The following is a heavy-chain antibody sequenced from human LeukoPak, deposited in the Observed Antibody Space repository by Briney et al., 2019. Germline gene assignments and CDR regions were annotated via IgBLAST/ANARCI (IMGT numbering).Heavy chain of an antibody. Sequence: GGSLRLSCAASGFTFSSYSMNWVRQAPGKGLEWVSYISSSSSTIYYADSVKGRFTISRDNAKNSLYLQMNSLRDEDTAVYYCARVGALVPAAILSAFDIWGQGTMVTVSS. CDR3: ARVGALVPAAILSAFDI. V-gene: IGHV3-48*02. CDR2: ISSSSSTI. CDR1: GFTFSSYS. J-gene: IGHJ3*02. D-gene: IGHD2-2*01.